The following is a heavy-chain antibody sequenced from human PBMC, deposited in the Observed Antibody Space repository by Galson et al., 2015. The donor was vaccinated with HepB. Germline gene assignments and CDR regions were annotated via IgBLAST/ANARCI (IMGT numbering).Heavy chain of an antibody. Sequence: SLRLSCAASEFSFSTYHMNWVRQAPGKGLEWVSYIDSTSSYTYYADSVKGRFTISRDNAKNTLYLQMNSLRAEDTAVFYCARSSGSNYFYGMDVWGQGTTATVSS. J-gene: IGHJ6*02. CDR2: IDSTSSYT. CDR3: ARSSGSNYFYGMDV. CDR1: EFSFSTYH. D-gene: IGHD5-12*01. V-gene: IGHV3-21*03.